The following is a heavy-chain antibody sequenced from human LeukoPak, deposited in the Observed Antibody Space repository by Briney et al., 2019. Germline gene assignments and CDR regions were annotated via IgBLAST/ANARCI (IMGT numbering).Heavy chain of an antibody. D-gene: IGHD5-24*01. V-gene: IGHV4-59*08. CDR1: GDSISSYY. CDR2: IYYSGGT. J-gene: IGHJ3*02. CDR3: ARHVTISGPYDASDI. Sequence: SETLSLTCTVSGDSISSYYLSWIRQPPGNRLEWIGYIYYSGGTDYNPSLKSRVTISVDTSKNQFSLKLRSVPAADTAVYYCARHVTISGPYDASDIWGQGTMVTVSP.